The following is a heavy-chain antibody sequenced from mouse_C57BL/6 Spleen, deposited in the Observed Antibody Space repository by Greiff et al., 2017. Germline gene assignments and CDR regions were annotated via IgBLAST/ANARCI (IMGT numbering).Heavy chain of an antibody. CDR1: GFSLTSYG. CDR2: IWSGGST. V-gene: IGHV2-2*01. CDR3: ASSITTVVEDAMDY. Sequence: VQLQQSGPGLVQPSQSLSITCTVSGFSLTSYGVHWVRQSPGKGLEWLGVIWSGGSTDYNAAFISRLSISKDNSKSQVFFKMNSLQADDTAIYYCASSITTVVEDAMDYWGQGTSVTVSS. J-gene: IGHJ4*01. D-gene: IGHD1-1*01.